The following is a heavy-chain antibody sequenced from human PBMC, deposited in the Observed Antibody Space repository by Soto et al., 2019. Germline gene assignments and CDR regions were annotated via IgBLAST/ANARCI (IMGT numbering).Heavy chain of an antibody. J-gene: IGHJ4*02. D-gene: IGHD3-9*01. CDR2: IYYSGST. CDR3: ARVWHDILTGYYSPHYYFDY. Sequence: SETLSLTCTVSGGSISSGGYYWSWIRQHPGKGLEWIGYIYYSGSTYYNPSLKSRVTISVDTSKNQFSLKLSSVTAADTAVYYCARVWHDILTGYYSPHYYFDYWGQRTLVTVSS. V-gene: IGHV4-31*03. CDR1: GGSISSGGYY.